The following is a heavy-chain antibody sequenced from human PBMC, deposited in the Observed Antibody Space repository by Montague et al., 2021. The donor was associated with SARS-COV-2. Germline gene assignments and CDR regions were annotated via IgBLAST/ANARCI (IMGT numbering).Heavy chain of an antibody. V-gene: IGHV4-61*01. J-gene: IGHJ5*01. CDR3: ARHARGEGYTSWFDS. CDR2: IYYTGSR. CDR1: GDSVSRGSSY. Sequence: SETLSLTCTVSGDSVSRGSSYWSWIRQPPGKGLEWIGYIYYTGSRKYNSSLKSRLPISVDTSKNQFSLKLSSVTAADTAVYYCARHARGEGYTSWFDSWGQGTLVTVSS. D-gene: IGHD5-24*01.